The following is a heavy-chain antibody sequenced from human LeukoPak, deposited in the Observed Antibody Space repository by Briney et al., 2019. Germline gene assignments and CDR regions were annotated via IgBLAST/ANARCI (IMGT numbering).Heavy chain of an antibody. CDR2: ISGSGRTT. CDR3: AKGSYGSGTYYIDY. D-gene: IGHD3-10*01. J-gene: IGHJ4*02. Sequence: GGSLRLSCAASGFTFSSYAMSWVRQAPGKGLEWVSGISGSGRTTFYADSVKGRFTISRDNSKNTLYLQMNSLRAEDTAVYYCAKGSYGSGTYYIDYWGQGTLVTVSS. V-gene: IGHV3-23*01. CDR1: GFTFSSYA.